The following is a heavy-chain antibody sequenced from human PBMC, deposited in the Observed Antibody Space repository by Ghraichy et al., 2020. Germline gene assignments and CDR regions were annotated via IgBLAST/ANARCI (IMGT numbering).Heavy chain of an antibody. Sequence: GGSLRLSCAASGFTFSSYAMSWVRQAPGKGLEWVSSISGSGGTTYYADSVKGRFTISRGNSKNTLYLQMNSLRAEDTAVYYCAKDEGGSGRTIAATRPDAFDMWGQGTMVTVSS. D-gene: IGHD6-13*01. CDR3: AKDEGGSGRTIAATRPDAFDM. V-gene: IGHV3-23*01. CDR2: ISGSGGTT. J-gene: IGHJ3*02. CDR1: GFTFSSYA.